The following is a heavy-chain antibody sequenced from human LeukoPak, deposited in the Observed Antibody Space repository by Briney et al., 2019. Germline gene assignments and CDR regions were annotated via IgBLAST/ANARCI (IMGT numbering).Heavy chain of an antibody. J-gene: IGHJ3*02. Sequence: ASVKVSCKASGYTFTGYYMHWVRQAPGQGLEWMGWINPNSGGTNYAQKFQGRVTMTRDTSISTAYMELSRLRSDDTAVYYCASPINYGGNSHDAFDIWGQRTMVTVSS. V-gene: IGHV1-2*02. CDR1: GYTFTGYY. CDR3: ASPINYGGNSHDAFDI. D-gene: IGHD4-23*01. CDR2: INPNSGGT.